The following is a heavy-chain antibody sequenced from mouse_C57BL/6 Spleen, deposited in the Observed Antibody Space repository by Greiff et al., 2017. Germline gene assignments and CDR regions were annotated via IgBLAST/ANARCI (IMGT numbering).Heavy chain of an antibody. Sequence: EVKLMESGPELVKPGDSVKISCKASGYSFTGYFMNWVMQSHGKSLEWIGRINPYNGDTFYNQKFKGKATLTVDKSSSTAHMELRSLTSEDSAVYYWARGADYYGSSYVGYFDYWGQGTTLTVSS. D-gene: IGHD1-1*01. J-gene: IGHJ2*01. V-gene: IGHV1-20*01. CDR2: INPYNGDT. CDR1: GYSFTGYF. CDR3: ARGADYYGSSYVGYFDY.